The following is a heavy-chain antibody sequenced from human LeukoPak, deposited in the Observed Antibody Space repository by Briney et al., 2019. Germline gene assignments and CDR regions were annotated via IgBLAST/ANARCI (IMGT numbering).Heavy chain of an antibody. CDR1: GFPFSNYW. Sequence: GGSLRLSCTASGFPFSNYWMHWVRQAPGKGLLWVSRINTDERTTDYADSVKGRFTISRDNARNTLYLQMNSLRAEDTGVYYCAREGWAVARKVDYWGRGTLVTVFS. V-gene: IGHV3-74*01. CDR2: INTDERTT. CDR3: AREGWAVARKVDY. J-gene: IGHJ4*02. D-gene: IGHD6-19*01.